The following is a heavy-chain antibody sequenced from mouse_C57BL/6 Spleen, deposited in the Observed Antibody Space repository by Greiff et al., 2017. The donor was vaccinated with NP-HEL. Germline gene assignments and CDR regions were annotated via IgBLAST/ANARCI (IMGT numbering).Heavy chain of an antibody. Sequence: GKATITADTSSNTAYLQLSSLTSEDTAVYYCARSGWDVGFDYWGQGTTLTVSS. J-gene: IGHJ2*01. V-gene: IGHV14-2*01. D-gene: IGHD3-1*01. CDR3: ARSGWDVGFDY.